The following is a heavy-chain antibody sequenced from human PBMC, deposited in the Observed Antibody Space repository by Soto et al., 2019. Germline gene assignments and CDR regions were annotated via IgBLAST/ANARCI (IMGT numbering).Heavy chain of an antibody. J-gene: IGHJ4*02. V-gene: IGHV4-59*08. CDR2: IYYSGST. CDR3: ARSDSQPAPTYFDY. CDR1: GGSISSYY. D-gene: IGHD3-3*01. Sequence: QVQLQESGPGLVKPSETLSLTCTVSGGSISSYYWSWIRQPPGKGLEWIGYIYYSGSTNYNPSLTSRVTISVDTSKNQFSLKLSSVTAADTAVYYCARSDSQPAPTYFDYWGQGTLVTVSS.